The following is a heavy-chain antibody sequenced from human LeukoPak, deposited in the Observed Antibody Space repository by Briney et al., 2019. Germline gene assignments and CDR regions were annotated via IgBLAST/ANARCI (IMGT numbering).Heavy chain of an antibody. CDR1: GFTFSTYW. CDR2: ITGGGGST. CDR3: AKGLTPTRFYFDS. J-gene: IGHJ4*02. D-gene: IGHD4-11*01. Sequence: PGGSLRLSCVVSGFTFSTYWMSWVRQAPGKGLEWVSGITGGGGSTYYADSVTGRFSISRDNAKNTLFLQMDSLRAEDTAEYYCAKGLTPTRFYFDSWGQGTLVTVSS. V-gene: IGHV3-23*01.